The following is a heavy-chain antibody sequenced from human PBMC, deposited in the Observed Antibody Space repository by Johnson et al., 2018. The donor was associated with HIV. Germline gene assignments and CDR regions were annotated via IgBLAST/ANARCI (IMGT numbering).Heavy chain of an antibody. D-gene: IGHD3/OR15-3a*01. Sequence: VQLVESGGGLIQPGGSLRLSCAASGFTVSSNYMTWVRQIAGKGLEWVSGINWNGGATGYADSVKGRFTISRDNSKNTLYLQMNSLRAEDTAVYYCAKGFFELDDAFDIWGQGTMVTVSS. CDR2: INWNGGAT. V-gene: IGHV3-66*03. CDR1: GFTVSSNY. CDR3: AKGFFELDDAFDI. J-gene: IGHJ3*02.